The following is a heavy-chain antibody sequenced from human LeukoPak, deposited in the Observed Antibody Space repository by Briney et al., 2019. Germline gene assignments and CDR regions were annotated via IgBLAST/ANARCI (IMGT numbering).Heavy chain of an antibody. CDR1: GFTFSSYG. V-gene: IGHV3-30*18. D-gene: IGHD4-17*01. CDR3: AKSYGDYYYYGMDV. CDR2: ISYDGSNK. Sequence: GGSLRLSCAASGFTFSSYGMHWVRQAPGKGLEWVAVISYDGSNKYYADSVKGRFTISRDDSKNTLYLQMNSLRAEDTAVYYCAKSYGDYYYYGMDVWGQGTTVTVSS. J-gene: IGHJ6*02.